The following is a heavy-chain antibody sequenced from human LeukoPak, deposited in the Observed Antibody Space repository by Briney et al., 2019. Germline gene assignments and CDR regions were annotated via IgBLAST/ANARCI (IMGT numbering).Heavy chain of an antibody. CDR2: IRYDGSNK. J-gene: IGHJ3*02. CDR1: GFTFSSYG. Sequence: QPGGSLRLSWAASGFTFSSYGIHWVRQAPGKGLEWVAFIRYDGSNKYYADPVKGRFTISRDNSKNTLYLQMNSLRAEDTAVYYCAKDLGELIPFDIWGQETMVTVSS. V-gene: IGHV3-30*02. D-gene: IGHD3-10*01. CDR3: AKDLGELIPFDI.